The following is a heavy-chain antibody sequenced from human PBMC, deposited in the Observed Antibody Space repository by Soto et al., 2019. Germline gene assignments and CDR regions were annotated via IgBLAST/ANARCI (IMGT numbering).Heavy chain of an antibody. CDR3: ASGRLRWEAFDI. CDR1: GYTFTSYG. CDR2: ISAYNGNT. Sequence: ASVKVSCKSSGYTFTSYGISCVRQAPGQGLEWMGWISAYNGNTNYAQKLQGRVTMTTDTSTSTAYMELRSLRSDDTAVYYCASGRLRWEAFDIWGQGTMVTVSS. V-gene: IGHV1-18*01. D-gene: IGHD1-26*01. J-gene: IGHJ3*02.